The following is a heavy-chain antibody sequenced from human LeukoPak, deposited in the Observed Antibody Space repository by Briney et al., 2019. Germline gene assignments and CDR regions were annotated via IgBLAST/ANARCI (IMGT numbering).Heavy chain of an antibody. J-gene: IGHJ4*02. V-gene: IGHV4-34*01. CDR3: ASGGSSGWPAFDY. Sequence: KPSETLSLTCAVYGESFSGYYWSWIRQPPGKGLEWIGEINHSGSTNYNPSLKSRVTISVDTSKNQFSLKLSSVTAAGTAVYYCASGGSSGWPAFDYWGQGTLVTVSS. D-gene: IGHD6-19*01. CDR2: INHSGST. CDR1: GESFSGYY.